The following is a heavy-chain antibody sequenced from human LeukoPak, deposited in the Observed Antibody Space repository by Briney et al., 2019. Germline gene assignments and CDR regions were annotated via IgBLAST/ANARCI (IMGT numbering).Heavy chain of an antibody. CDR1: GGSISSGSYY. D-gene: IGHD6-6*01. Sequence: SETLSLTCTVSGGSISSGSYYWSWILQPAGKGLEWIGRIYTSGSTNYNPSLKSRVTISVDTSKNQFSLKLSSVTAADTAVYYCARDASAQYSSSSGGAFDIWGQGTMVTVSS. J-gene: IGHJ3*02. CDR3: ARDASAQYSSSSGGAFDI. CDR2: IYTSGST. V-gene: IGHV4-61*02.